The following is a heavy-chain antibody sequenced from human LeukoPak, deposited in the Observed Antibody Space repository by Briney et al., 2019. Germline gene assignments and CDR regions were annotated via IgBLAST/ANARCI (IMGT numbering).Heavy chain of an antibody. CDR2: IYYSGST. Sequence: SETLSLTCPVSGGSISSYYWSWIRQPPGKGLEWIGYIYYSGSTNYNPSLKSRVTISVDTSKNQFSLKLSSVTAADTAVYYCAREGIVGATLGAFDIWGQGTMVTVSS. J-gene: IGHJ3*02. CDR1: GGSISSYY. V-gene: IGHV4-59*01. CDR3: AREGIVGATLGAFDI. D-gene: IGHD1-26*01.